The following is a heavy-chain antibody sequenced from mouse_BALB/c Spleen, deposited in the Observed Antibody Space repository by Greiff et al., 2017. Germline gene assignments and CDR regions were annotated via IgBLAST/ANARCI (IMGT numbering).Heavy chain of an antibody. J-gene: IGHJ3*01. CDR1: GFTFSNYW. CDR3: TRVGYTAFAY. V-gene: IGHV6-6*02. D-gene: IGHD5-1-1*01. Sequence: EVQLEESGGGLVQPGGSMKLSCVASGFTFSNYWMNWVRQSPGKGLEWIAEIRLKCNNYAAHYAESVKGRFTISRDESKSRVYLQMNNLRAEDTGIYYCTRVGYTAFAYWGQGTLVTVSA. CDR2: IRLKCNNYAA.